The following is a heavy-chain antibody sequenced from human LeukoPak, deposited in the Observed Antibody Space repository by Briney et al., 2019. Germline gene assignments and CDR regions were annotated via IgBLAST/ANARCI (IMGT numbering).Heavy chain of an antibody. D-gene: IGHD3-22*01. CDR2: IYYTGST. Sequence: SETLSLTCTVSGGSVSSGSYYWSWIRQPPGKGLEWMGYIYYTGSTNYNPSLKSRVTISVDTSKNQFSLKLSSVTAADTAVYYCAGDRNYYDGSGYSDAFDIWGQGTMVTVSS. CDR1: GGSVSSGSYY. CDR3: AGDRNYYDGSGYSDAFDI. V-gene: IGHV4-61*01. J-gene: IGHJ3*02.